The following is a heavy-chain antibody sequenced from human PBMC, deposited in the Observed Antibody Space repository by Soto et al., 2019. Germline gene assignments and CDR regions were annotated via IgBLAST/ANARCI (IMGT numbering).Heavy chain of an antibody. CDR2: FYYSEST. CDR1: GGSISSSSYY. D-gene: IGHD3-22*01. V-gene: IGHV4-39*01. CDR3: ACYSREHDDSSGGNYGMDV. Sequence: PSETLSLTCTVSGGSISSSSYYWGWIRQPPGKGLVGLGCFYYSESTYYNPYTKTRVSVSVDTTKNSFTLKLSSVSGAETAVYYCACYSREHDDSSGGNYGMDVWGQGTTVTVSS. J-gene: IGHJ6*02.